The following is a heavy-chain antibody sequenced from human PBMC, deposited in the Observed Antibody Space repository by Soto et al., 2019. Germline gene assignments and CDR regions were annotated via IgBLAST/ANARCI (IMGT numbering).Heavy chain of an antibody. V-gene: IGHV4-59*01. CDR1: GGSISSYY. CDR3: ARSPLGGRIDY. CDR2: IYYSGST. J-gene: IGHJ4*02. Sequence: SETLSLTCTVSGGSISSYYWSWIRQPPGKGLEWIGYIYYSGSTNYNPSLKSRVTISVDTSKNQFSLKLSSVTAADTAVYYCARSPLGGRIDYWGQGTLVTVSS.